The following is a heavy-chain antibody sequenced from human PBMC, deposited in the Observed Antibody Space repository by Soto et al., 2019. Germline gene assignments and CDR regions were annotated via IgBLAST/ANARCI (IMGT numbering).Heavy chain of an antibody. D-gene: IGHD2-21*01. V-gene: IGHV3-30*18. Sequence: PGGSLSLSVAASELTFIGYGSTWFRQPQGKGLEWVAVISYDGSNKYYADSVKGRFTISRDNSKNTLYLQMNSLRAEDTAVYYCAKDQSIYSTWSRDLGYWGQGTLVTVSS. J-gene: IGHJ4*02. CDR2: ISYDGSNK. CDR3: AKDQSIYSTWSRDLGY. CDR1: ELTFIGYG.